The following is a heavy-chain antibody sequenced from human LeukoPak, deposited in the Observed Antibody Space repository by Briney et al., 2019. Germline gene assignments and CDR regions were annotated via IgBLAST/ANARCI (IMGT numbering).Heavy chain of an antibody. J-gene: IGHJ6*03. CDR3: ARVFSSSLSYYYYMDV. Sequence: GASVKVSCKASGYTFTSYGISWVRQAPGQGLEWMGWISAYNGNTNYAQKLQGRVTMTTDTSTSTAYMELRSLRSDDTAVYYCARVFSSSLSYYYYMDVWGKGTTVTVSS. D-gene: IGHD6-13*01. V-gene: IGHV1-18*01. CDR1: GYTFTSYG. CDR2: ISAYNGNT.